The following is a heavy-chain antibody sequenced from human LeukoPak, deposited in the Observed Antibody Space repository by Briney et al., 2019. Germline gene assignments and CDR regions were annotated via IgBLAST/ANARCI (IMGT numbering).Heavy chain of an antibody. CDR3: ARRDIVVIVSASDY. J-gene: IGHJ4*02. Sequence: GGSLRLSCAASGFTFSDYVMIWVRQAPGQGLEWVSGITASGDRTYYADSVKGRFTMSRDNSKTTVFLQMNSLRGDDTAVYYCARRDIVVIVSASDYWGQGTLVTVSS. V-gene: IGHV3-23*01. CDR1: GFTFSDYV. CDR2: ITASGDRT. D-gene: IGHD2-2*01.